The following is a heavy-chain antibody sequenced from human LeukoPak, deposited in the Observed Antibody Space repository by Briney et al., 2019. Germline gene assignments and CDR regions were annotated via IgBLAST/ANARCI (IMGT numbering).Heavy chain of an antibody. CDR2: IYDTGRS. CDR3: ARRTGWLDP. CDR1: GGSNNRGGYS. Sequence: SEPLSLPCTASGGSNNRGGYSCTWLRQQPGKGLEWIGCIYDTGRSHYNPSLQSRVTISADIAKNHFSLRLKNVTAADTAIYYCARRTGWLDPWGQGTLVILSS. V-gene: IGHV4-30-2*01. J-gene: IGHJ5*02.